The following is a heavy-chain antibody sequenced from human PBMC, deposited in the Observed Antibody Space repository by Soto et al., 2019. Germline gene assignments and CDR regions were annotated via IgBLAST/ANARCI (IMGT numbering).Heavy chain of an antibody. CDR3: ARDLSIVAYYYGMDV. V-gene: IGHV1-18*01. J-gene: IGHJ6*02. Sequence: QVQLVQSGAEVKKPGASVKVSCKASGYTFTSYGISWVRQAPGQGLEWMGWISAYNGNTNYAQKLQGRVTMTTDTPTSTAYMELRSLRSDDTAVYYCARDLSIVAYYYGMDVWGQGTTVTVSS. CDR1: GYTFTSYG. D-gene: IGHD2-15*01. CDR2: ISAYNGNT.